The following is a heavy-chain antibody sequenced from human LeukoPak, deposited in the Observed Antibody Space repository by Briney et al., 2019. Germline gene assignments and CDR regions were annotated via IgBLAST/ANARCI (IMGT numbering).Heavy chain of an antibody. J-gene: IGHJ5*02. CDR2: IYASGST. CDR1: GGSISGGSYY. D-gene: IGHD3-16*02. Sequence: SETLSLTCTVSGGSISGGSYYWRWIRQPAGKGLEWIGRIYASGSTNYNPSLNNRLTISLDTSKNQFSLKLSSVTAADTAVYYCARRYTATSHYDYVWGSYRQAWFDPWGQGTLVTVSS. CDR3: ARRYTATSHYDYVWGSYRQAWFDP. V-gene: IGHV4-61*02.